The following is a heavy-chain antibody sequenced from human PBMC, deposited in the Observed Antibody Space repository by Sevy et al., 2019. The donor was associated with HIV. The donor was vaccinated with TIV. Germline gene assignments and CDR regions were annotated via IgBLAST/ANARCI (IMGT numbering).Heavy chain of an antibody. D-gene: IGHD2-2*01. V-gene: IGHV3-30*18. CDR3: AKVLHIVVVPAAIDYYYGMDV. Sequence: GGSLRLSCAASGFTFSNYGMHWVRQAPGKGLEWVAVISYDGSTKYYADSVKGRFTISRDNSKNTVHLQMNSLRAEDTAVYFCAKVLHIVVVPAAIDYYYGMDVWGQGTTVTVSS. J-gene: IGHJ6*02. CDR2: ISYDGSTK. CDR1: GFTFSNYG.